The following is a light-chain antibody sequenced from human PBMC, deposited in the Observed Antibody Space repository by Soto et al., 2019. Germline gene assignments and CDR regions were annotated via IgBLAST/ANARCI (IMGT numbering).Light chain of an antibody. CDR3: QQYEDLPLT. Sequence: DIPMTQSPSSLSASVGDRVTLTCQASQAISNYLNWYQQKPGQAPKLLIYDSSALETGVPSRFSGSGSATDFTLTISSLQPEDFATYYCQQYEDLPLTFGGGTKVE. V-gene: IGKV1-33*01. J-gene: IGKJ4*01. CDR1: QAISNY. CDR2: DSS.